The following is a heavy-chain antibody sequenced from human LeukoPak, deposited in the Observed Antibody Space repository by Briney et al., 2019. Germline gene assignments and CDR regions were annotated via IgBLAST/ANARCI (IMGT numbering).Heavy chain of an antibody. J-gene: IGHJ5*02. CDR2: ISAYNSNT. V-gene: IGHV1-18*01. Sequence: ASVKVSCKASGYTFTSYGISWVRQAPGQGLEWMGWISAYNSNTNYAQKLQGRVTMTTDTSTSTAYMELRSLRSDDTAVYYCARASPPSGAAAGMIWFDPWGQGTLVTVSS. CDR3: ARASPPSGAAAGMIWFDP. D-gene: IGHD6-13*01. CDR1: GYTFTSYG.